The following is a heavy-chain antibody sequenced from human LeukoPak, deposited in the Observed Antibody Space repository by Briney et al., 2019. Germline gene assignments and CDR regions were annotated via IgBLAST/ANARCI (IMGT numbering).Heavy chain of an antibody. J-gene: IGHJ4*02. D-gene: IGHD5-12*01. Sequence: GGSLRLSCAASGFTFSSYGMNWVRRAPGKRLDWVAYISSTGSATYYADSVKGRFTISRDNAQNSMYLQMNSLRAEDTAVYYCSRPPISGSDYWGQGILVTVSS. CDR2: ISSTGSAT. V-gene: IGHV3-48*01. CDR3: SRPPISGSDY. CDR1: GFTFSSYG.